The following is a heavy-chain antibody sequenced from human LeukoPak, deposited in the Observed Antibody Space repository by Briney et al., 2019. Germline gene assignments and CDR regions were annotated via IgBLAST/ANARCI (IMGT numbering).Heavy chain of an antibody. Sequence: PSETLSLTCAVYGGSFSGYYWSWIRQPPGKGLEWIGEINHSGSTNYNPSLKSRVTISVDTSKNQFSLELSSVTAADTAVYYCARHQTTVTSHGMDVWGQGTTVTVSS. CDR1: GGSFSGYY. J-gene: IGHJ6*02. D-gene: IGHD4-17*01. CDR2: INHSGST. CDR3: ARHQTTVTSHGMDV. V-gene: IGHV4-34*01.